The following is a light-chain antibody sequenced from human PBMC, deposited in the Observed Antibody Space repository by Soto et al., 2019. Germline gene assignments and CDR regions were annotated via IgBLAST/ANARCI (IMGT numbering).Light chain of an antibody. J-gene: IGLJ1*01. CDR2: GNN. CDR3: QSYDSSLSGYV. V-gene: IGLV1-40*01. CDR1: SSNIGAGYD. Sequence: VLTQPPSVSGAPGQRVTISCTGSSSNIGAGYDVYWYQQLPGTAPKLLIYGNNNRPSGVPDRFSGSKSGTSASLAITGLQSQDEADYYCQSYDSSLSGYVFGTGTKVTVL.